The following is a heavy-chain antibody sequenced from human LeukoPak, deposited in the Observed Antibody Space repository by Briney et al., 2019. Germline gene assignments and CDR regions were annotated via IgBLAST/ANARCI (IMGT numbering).Heavy chain of an antibody. CDR3: TTASHLACFYYDSSGYIDY. CDR2: IKSKTDGGTT. CDR1: GFTFSNAL. Sequence: GGSLRLSCAASGFTFSNALISWVRQAPGKGLEWVGRIKSKTDGGTTDYAAPVKGRFTISRDDSKNTLYLQMNSLKTEDTAVYYCTTASHLACFYYDSSGYIDYWGQGTLVTVSS. J-gene: IGHJ4*02. D-gene: IGHD3-22*01. V-gene: IGHV3-15*01.